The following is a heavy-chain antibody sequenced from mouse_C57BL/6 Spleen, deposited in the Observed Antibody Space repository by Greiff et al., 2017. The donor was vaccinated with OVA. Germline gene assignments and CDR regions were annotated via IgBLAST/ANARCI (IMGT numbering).Heavy chain of an antibody. D-gene: IGHD1-1*01. J-gene: IGHJ4*01. CDR3: ARRGLYYGSSHPYAMDY. CDR2: IYPRSGNT. CDR1: GYTFTSYG. V-gene: IGHV1-81*01. Sequence: QVQLQQSGAELARPGASVKLSCKASGYTFTSYGISWVKQRTGQGLEWIGEIYPRSGNTYYNEKFKGKATLTADKSSSTAYMELRSLTSEDSAVYFCARRGLYYGSSHPYAMDYWGQGTSVTVSS.